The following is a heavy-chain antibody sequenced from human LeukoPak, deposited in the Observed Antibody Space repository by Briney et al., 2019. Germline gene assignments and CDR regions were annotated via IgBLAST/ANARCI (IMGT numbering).Heavy chain of an antibody. V-gene: IGHV4-59*01. J-gene: IGHJ6*02. CDR2: MYYTGST. D-gene: IGHD3-22*01. CDR1: GGSIRSFY. CDR3: ARAKFYYDTSGFRSLFLDI. Sequence: SETLSLTCTVSGGSIRSFYWSWIRQPPGKGLEWIGYMYYTGSTNYNPSLKSRVTISVDTSKNQFSLKLSSVTAADTAVYYCARAKFYYDTSGFRSLFLDIWGQGTTVTVSS.